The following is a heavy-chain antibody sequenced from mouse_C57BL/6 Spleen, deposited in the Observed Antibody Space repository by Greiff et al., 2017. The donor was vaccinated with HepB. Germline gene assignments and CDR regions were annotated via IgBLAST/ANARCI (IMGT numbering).Heavy chain of an antibody. J-gene: IGHJ4*01. CDR1: GFTFSDYG. V-gene: IGHV5-17*01. CDR3: ARYDYDDAMDY. Sequence: EVMLVESGGGLVKPGGSLKLSCAASGFTFSDYGMHWVRQAPEKGLEWVAYISSGSSTIYYADTVKGRFTISRDNAKNTLFLQMTSLRSEDTAMYYCARYDYDDAMDYWGQGTSVTVSS. CDR2: ISSGSSTI. D-gene: IGHD2-4*01.